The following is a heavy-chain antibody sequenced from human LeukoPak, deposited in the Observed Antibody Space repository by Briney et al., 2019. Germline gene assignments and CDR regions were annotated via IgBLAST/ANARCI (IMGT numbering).Heavy chain of an antibody. D-gene: IGHD6-19*01. V-gene: IGHV6-1*01. Sequence: SQTLSLTCAISGDSFSSNSAAWNWIRQSPSRGLEWLGRTYYRSKWYNDYAVSVKSRITINPDTSKNQFSLQLNSVTPEDTAVYYCARVRAVAGQFRSGLDYWGQGTLVTVSS. CDR1: GDSFSSNSAA. CDR3: ARVRAVAGQFRSGLDY. J-gene: IGHJ4*02. CDR2: TYYRSKWYN.